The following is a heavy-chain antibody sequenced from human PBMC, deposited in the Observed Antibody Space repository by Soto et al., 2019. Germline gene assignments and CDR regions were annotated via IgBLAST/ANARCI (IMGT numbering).Heavy chain of an antibody. CDR2: IHPGDSDT. D-gene: IGHD2-8*01. V-gene: IGHV5-51*01. J-gene: IGHJ4*02. CDR3: ARHENGFKPLDY. CDR1: GYTFTTYC. Sequence: PGESLKLSCKASGYTFTTYCIGWVRLMPGRGLEWMGIIHPGDSDTRYSPSYQDQVAISADKSISTAYLQWSSLKPSDTAMYFCARHENGFKPLDYWGQGTLVTVSS.